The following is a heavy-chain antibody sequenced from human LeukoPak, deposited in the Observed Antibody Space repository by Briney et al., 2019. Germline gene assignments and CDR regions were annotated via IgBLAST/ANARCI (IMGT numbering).Heavy chain of an antibody. CDR2: INWNGGST. Sequence: GGSLRLSCAASGFTFYDYGMSWVRQAPGKGLEWVSGINWNGGSTGYADSVKGRFTISRDNAKNSLYLQMNSLRAEDTALYYCARAGQWLEYNWFDPWGQGTLVTVSS. J-gene: IGHJ5*02. CDR3: ARAGQWLEYNWFDP. V-gene: IGHV3-20*04. CDR1: GFTFYDYG. D-gene: IGHD6-19*01.